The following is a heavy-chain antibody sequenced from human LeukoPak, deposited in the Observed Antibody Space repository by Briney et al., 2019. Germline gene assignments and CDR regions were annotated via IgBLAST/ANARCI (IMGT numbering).Heavy chain of an antibody. D-gene: IGHD3-9*01. J-gene: IGHJ4*02. CDR2: ISSSSSYI. Sequence: PGGSLRLSCAASGFTFSSYSMNWVRQAPGKGLEWVSSISSSSSYIYYADPVKGRFTISRDNAKNSLYLQMNSLRAEDTAVYYCARGEEELRYFDWSIDYWGQGTLVTVSS. V-gene: IGHV3-21*01. CDR1: GFTFSSYS. CDR3: ARGEEELRYFDWSIDY.